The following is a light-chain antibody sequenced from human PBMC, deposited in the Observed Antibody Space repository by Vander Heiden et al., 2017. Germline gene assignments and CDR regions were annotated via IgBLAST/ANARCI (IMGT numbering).Light chain of an antibody. CDR2: AAS. CDR3: QQSYSTPRA. V-gene: IGKV1-39*01. J-gene: IGKJ4*01. Sequence: DIQMTQSPSSLSASVGDRVTITCRASQSIRNYLNWYQQKPGEVTKLLIYAASSLQSGVPSRFSGSGSGTDFTLTISSLQPEDFATYYCQQSYSTPRAFGGGTKVEIK. CDR1: QSIRNY.